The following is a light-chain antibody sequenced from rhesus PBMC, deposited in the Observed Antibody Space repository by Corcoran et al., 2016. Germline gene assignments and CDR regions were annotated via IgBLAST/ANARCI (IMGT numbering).Light chain of an antibody. J-gene: IGKJ1*01. CDR3: QQDYSWPWT. CDR2: SAS. Sequence: EIVMTQSPATLSLSPGERATLSCRASQRVSSRLAWYQQKPGQAPKPHIYSASSRATGNPDRFSGSGSGTEFTLTISILEPAGVGVYYCQQDYSWPWTFCHGTKVEIK. CDR1: QRVSSR. V-gene: IGKV3-42*01.